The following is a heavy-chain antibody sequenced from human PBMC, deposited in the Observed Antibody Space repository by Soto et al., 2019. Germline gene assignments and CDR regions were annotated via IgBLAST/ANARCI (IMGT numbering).Heavy chain of an antibody. D-gene: IGHD3-3*01. CDR1: GVMFRTCA. CDR2: IGDRGHST. V-gene: IGHV3-23*01. Sequence: GGAWRLSCAGSGVMFRTCAMSWVRQPPGKGLEWVSSIGDRGHSTYYADSVKGRFTISRDNSKNTVYLQMSSLRAEDTAIYHCARTDTYNRGISFFAVEPPRSIHLWCRGTLLSVSS. J-gene: IGHJ2*01. CDR3: ARTDTYNRGISFFAVEPPRSIHL.